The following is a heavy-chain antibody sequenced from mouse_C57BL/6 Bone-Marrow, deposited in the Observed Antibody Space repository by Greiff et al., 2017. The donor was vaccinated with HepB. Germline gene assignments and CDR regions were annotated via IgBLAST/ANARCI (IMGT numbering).Heavy chain of an antibody. Sequence: QVQLQQSGAELARPGASVKLSCKASGYTFTSYGISWVKQRTGQGLEWIGEIYPRSGNTYYNEKFKGKATLTADKSSSTAYMELRSLTSDDSAVYFCARERGYYYGSRPWFAYWGQGTLVTVSA. D-gene: IGHD1-1*01. CDR3: ARERGYYYGSRPWFAY. CDR2: IYPRSGNT. CDR1: GYTFTSYG. J-gene: IGHJ3*01. V-gene: IGHV1-81*01.